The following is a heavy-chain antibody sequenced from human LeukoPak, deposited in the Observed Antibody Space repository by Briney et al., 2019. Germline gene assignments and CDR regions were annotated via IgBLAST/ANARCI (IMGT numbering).Heavy chain of an antibody. D-gene: IGHD3-16*01. CDR3: ARRGTYYFDY. V-gene: IGHV4-31*03. Sequence: SETLSLTCTVSGGSINSFSYYWSWIRQHPGKGLEWVGYIHSSGNTYYNPSLKSRVTTSVDTSKNQFSLNLTSVTAADTAVYYCARRGTYYFDYWGQGTLVTVSS. J-gene: IGHJ4*02. CDR2: IHSSGNT. CDR1: GGSINSFSYY.